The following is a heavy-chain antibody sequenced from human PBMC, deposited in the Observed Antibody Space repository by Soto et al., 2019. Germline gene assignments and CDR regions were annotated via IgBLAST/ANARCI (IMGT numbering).Heavy chain of an antibody. J-gene: IGHJ6*02. CDR3: AKEKLVRAYYYYGMDV. CDR1: GFTFSSYA. CDR2: ISGSGGST. D-gene: IGHD6-6*01. Sequence: GESLKISCAASGFTFSSYAMSWVRQAPGKGLEWVSAISGSGGSTYYADSVKGRFTISRDNSKNTLYLQMNSLRAEDTAVYYCAKEKLVRAYYYYGMDVWGQGTTVTVSS. V-gene: IGHV3-23*01.